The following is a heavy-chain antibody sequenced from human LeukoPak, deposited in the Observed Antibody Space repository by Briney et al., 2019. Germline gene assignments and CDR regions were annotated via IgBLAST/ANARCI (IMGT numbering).Heavy chain of an antibody. V-gene: IGHV3-20*04. CDR2: INWNGDDT. CDR3: ARDSEALSYMDV. Sequence: GGSLRLSCAASGFSFDDYGMSWVRQGPGKGLEWVSGINWNGDDTDYADSVKGRFTISRDNAKNSLYLQMNSLRAEDTAVYYCARDSEALSYMDVWGKGTTVTVSS. J-gene: IGHJ6*03. CDR1: GFSFDDYG. D-gene: IGHD2/OR15-2a*01.